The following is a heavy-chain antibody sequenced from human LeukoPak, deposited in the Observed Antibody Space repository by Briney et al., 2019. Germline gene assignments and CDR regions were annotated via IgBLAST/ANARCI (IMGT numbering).Heavy chain of an antibody. D-gene: IGHD1-7*01. Sequence: PSETLSLTCTVSGGSISSYSWSWIRQPPGKGLEWIGCRYDGGRDLYNPSLKSRVSISLDTSKNQFSLQLNSVTAADTAVYYCVRGAPPLELRDDAFDIWGQGTMVTVSS. CDR1: GGSISSYS. CDR3: VRGAPPLELRDDAFDI. V-gene: IGHV4-59*08. CDR2: RYDGGRD. J-gene: IGHJ3*02.